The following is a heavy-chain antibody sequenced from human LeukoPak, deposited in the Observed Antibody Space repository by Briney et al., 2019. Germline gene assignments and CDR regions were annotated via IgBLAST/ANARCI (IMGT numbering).Heavy chain of an antibody. CDR3: ARDQRITYGMDV. D-gene: IGHD2-15*01. CDR2: IYYSGST. Sequence: SQTLSLTCTVSGGSISSGGYYWSWIRQHPGKGLEWIGYIYYSGSTYYNPSLKSRVTISVDTSKNQFSLKLSSVTAGDTAVYYCARDQRITYGMDVWGQGTTVTDSS. V-gene: IGHV4-31*03. J-gene: IGHJ6*02. CDR1: GGSISSGGYY.